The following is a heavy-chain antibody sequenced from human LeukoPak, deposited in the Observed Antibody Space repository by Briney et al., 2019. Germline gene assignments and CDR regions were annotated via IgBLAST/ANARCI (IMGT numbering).Heavy chain of an antibody. CDR2: IDSDGSRT. Sequence: PGGSLRLSCAVSGFTFSSYWMHWVRQAPGKVLVWVSRIDSDGSRTSYAAAVKGRFTISRDNAKHTLYLQMNSLRAEDTAVYYCARSPNCGGDCSWGQGTLVTVSS. V-gene: IGHV3-74*01. J-gene: IGHJ5*02. CDR1: GFTFSSYW. D-gene: IGHD2-21*02. CDR3: ARSPNCGGDCS.